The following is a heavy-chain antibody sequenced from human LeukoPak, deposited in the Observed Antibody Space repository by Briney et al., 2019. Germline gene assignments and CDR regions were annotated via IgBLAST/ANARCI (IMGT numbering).Heavy chain of an antibody. J-gene: IGHJ4*02. V-gene: IGHV1-2*02. CDR1: GYTFTGYY. CDR3: AARGLGYCSSTSCRAFDY. Sequence: GASVKVPCKASGYTFTGYYMHWVRQAPGQGLEWMGWINPNSGGTNYAQKFQGRVTMIRDTSISTAYMELSRLRSDDTAVYYCAARGLGYCSSTSCRAFDYWGQGTLVTVSS. D-gene: IGHD2-2*01. CDR2: INPNSGGT.